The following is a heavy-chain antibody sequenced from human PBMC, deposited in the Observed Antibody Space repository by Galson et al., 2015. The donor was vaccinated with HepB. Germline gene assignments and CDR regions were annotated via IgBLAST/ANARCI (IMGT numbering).Heavy chain of an antibody. CDR3: ARDQDYYYDSSSDYHVGGDFDF. V-gene: IGHV1-2*02. D-gene: IGHD3-22*01. CDR2: INPNNGAV. J-gene: IGHJ4*02. Sequence: SVKVSCKASGYTFTGHYLHWVRQAPGQGLEWLGWINPNNGAVYYGQKFQGRVTMTRDTSISTVYMELSRLTSDDTAVYYCARDQDYYYDSSSDYHVGGDFDFWGQGTLVTVSS. CDR1: GYTFTGHY.